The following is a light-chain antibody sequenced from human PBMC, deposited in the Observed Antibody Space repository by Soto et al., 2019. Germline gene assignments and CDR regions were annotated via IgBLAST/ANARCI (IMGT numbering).Light chain of an antibody. V-gene: IGKV1-5*01. Sequence: DTQITQSPSTLSASVGDRVTLTCRASQSISSWLAWYQQKPGKAPKLLIFDASSLESGVPSSFSGSGSGTEFTLTISSLQPDDFATYYCQQYYSYPYTFGQGTKVDI. J-gene: IGKJ2*01. CDR3: QQYYSYPYT. CDR2: DAS. CDR1: QSISSW.